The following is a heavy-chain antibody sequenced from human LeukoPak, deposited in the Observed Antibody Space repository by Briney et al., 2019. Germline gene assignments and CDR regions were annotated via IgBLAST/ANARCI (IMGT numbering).Heavy chain of an antibody. J-gene: IGHJ6*02. CDR2: IYYSGST. Sequence: SETLSLTCTVSGGSISSSSYYWGWIRQPPGKGLEWIGSIYYSGSTYYNPPLKSRVTISVDTSKNQFSLKLSSVTAADTAVYYCARLPLLRGYSYGRYGMDVWGQGTTVTVSS. D-gene: IGHD5-18*01. CDR3: ARLPLLRGYSYGRYGMDV. V-gene: IGHV4-39*01. CDR1: GGSISSSSYY.